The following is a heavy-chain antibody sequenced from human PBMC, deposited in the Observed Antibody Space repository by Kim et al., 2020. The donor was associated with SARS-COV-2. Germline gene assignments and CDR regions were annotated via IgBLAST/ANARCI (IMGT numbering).Heavy chain of an antibody. CDR2: ISSTSSYI. CDR3: ARDYYGDYHFDF. Sequence: GGSLRLSCAASGFTFTGYSMNWVRQAPGKGLEWVSSISSTSSYIYYADSVKGRFTISRDNAKNSLYLQMNSLRAEDTAVYYCARDYYGDYHFDFWGQGTLLTVSS. J-gene: IGHJ4*02. CDR1: GFTFTGYS. V-gene: IGHV3-21*01. D-gene: IGHD4-17*01.